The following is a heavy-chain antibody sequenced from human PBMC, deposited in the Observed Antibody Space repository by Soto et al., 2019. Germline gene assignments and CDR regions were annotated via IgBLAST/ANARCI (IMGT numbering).Heavy chain of an antibody. D-gene: IGHD2-21*01. CDR3: ARGVRYYSSEKPANFDY. V-gene: IGHV3-11*05. CDR2: ISVSSTYA. CDR1: GFTFSDYY. J-gene: IGHJ4*02. Sequence: QVQLLESGGGLVKPGGSLRLSCAASGFTFSDYYMSWIRQAPGKGLECVAYISVSSTYANYGESVEGRFTISRDNAENSLFLQMNSLRADDTAVYYCARGVRYYSSEKPANFDYWGQGALVTVSS.